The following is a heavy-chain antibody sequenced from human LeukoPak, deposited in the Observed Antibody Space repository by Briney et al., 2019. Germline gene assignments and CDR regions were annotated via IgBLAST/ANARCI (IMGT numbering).Heavy chain of an antibody. D-gene: IGHD3-22*01. CDR2: IHSGGST. V-gene: IGHV3-66*01. CDR1: GFTVSSNF. CDR3: ASKIPSSVKYYFDY. Sequence: GGSLRLSCAASGFTVSSNFMSWVRQAPGKGLEWVSVIHSGGSTYHADSVKGRFTISRDNSKNTLYLLMNSLRAEDTAVYYCASKIPSSVKYYFDYWGQGTLVTVSS. J-gene: IGHJ4*02.